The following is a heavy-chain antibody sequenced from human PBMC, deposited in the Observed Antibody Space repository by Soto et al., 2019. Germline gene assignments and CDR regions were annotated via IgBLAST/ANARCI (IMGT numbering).Heavy chain of an antibody. V-gene: IGHV3-23*01. CDR2: ISGSGGST. CDR1: GFTFSSYA. D-gene: IGHD3-16*01. J-gene: IGHJ4*02. CDR3: AKEGGTYVELALH. Sequence: RGSLRLSCSASGFTFSSYAMSWCRQAPGKGLEWVSAISGSGGSTYYADSVKGRFTISRDNSKNTLYLQMNSLRAEDTAVYYCAKEGGTYVELALHWGQGTLVTVSS.